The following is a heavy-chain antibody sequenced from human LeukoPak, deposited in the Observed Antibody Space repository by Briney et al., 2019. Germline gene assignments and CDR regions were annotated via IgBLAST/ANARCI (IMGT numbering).Heavy chain of an antibody. CDR2: IYYSGST. J-gene: IGHJ5*02. V-gene: IGHV4-31*03. Sequence: SETLSLTCTVSGGSISSGGYYWSWIRQHPGKGLEWIGYIYYSGSTYYNPSLKSRVTISVDTSKNQFSLKLSSVTAADTAVYYCARDSGYCSGGSCPQGDWFDPWGQGTLVTVSS. D-gene: IGHD2-15*01. CDR3: ARDSGYCSGGSCPQGDWFDP. CDR1: GGSISSGGYY.